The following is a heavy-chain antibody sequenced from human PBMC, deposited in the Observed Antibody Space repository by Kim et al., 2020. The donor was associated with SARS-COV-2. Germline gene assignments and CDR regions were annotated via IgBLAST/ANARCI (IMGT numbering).Heavy chain of an antibody. CDR3: ASLYYSSSWPEDYGMDV. D-gene: IGHD6-13*01. CDR2: IIPIFGTA. V-gene: IGHV1-69*13. CDR1: GGTFSSYA. Sequence: SVKVSCKASGGTFSSYAISWVRQAPGQGLEWMGGIIPIFGTANYAQKFQGRVTITADESTSTAYMELSSLRSEDTAVYYCASLYYSSSWPEDYGMDVWGQGTTVTVSS. J-gene: IGHJ6*02.